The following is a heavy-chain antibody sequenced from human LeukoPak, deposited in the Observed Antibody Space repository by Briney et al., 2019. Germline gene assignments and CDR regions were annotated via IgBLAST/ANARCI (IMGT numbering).Heavy chain of an antibody. CDR3: ATVFGGYYDSSGYYPFDY. D-gene: IGHD3-22*01. J-gene: IGHJ4*02. CDR2: FDPEDGET. CDR1: GYTLTELS. Sequence: ASVKVSCKVSGYTLTELSMHWVRQAPGKGLEWMGGFDPEDGETIYAQKFQGRVTMTEDTSTDTAYMELSSPRSEDTAVYYCATVFGGYYDSSGYYPFDYWGQGTLVTVSS. V-gene: IGHV1-24*01.